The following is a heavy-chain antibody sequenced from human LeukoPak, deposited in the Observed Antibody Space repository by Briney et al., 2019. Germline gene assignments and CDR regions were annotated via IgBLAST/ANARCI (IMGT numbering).Heavy chain of an antibody. Sequence: PSETLSLTCTVSGGSISSSSYYWGWIRQPPGKGLEWIGSIYYSGSTYYNPSLKSRVTISVDTSKNQFSLKLSSVTAADTAVYYCARPQLGYYYYYMDVWGKGTTVTVSS. V-gene: IGHV4-39*01. CDR2: IYYSGST. J-gene: IGHJ6*03. D-gene: IGHD1-1*01. CDR3: ARPQLGYYYYYMDV. CDR1: GGSISSSSYY.